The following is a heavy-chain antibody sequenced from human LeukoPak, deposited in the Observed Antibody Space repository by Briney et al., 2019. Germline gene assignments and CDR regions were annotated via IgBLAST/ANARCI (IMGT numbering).Heavy chain of an antibody. J-gene: IGHJ4*02. CDR3: VRDEEGIRYRDWLLDY. D-gene: IGHD3-9*01. V-gene: IGHV3-30*03. CDR1: GFNLNRHD. Sequence: GGSLRLSCAASGFNLNRHDMHWVRQAPGKGLEWLSVISNDGSNIYYADSVKGRFTISRDTYKNTLYLQVNSLRAEDTAVYYCVRDEEGIRYRDWLLDYWGQGTLVTVSS. CDR2: ISNDGSNI.